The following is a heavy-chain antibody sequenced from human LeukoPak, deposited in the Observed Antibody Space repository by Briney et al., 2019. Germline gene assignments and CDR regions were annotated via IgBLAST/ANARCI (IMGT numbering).Heavy chain of an antibody. CDR3: AREAWTKDFDY. Sequence: SETLSLTCTVSGYSISSGYYWGWIRPPPGKGLEWIGSIYHSGSTYYNPSLKSRVTISVDTSKNQFSLKLSSVTAADTAVYYCAREAWTKDFDYWGQGTLVTVSS. CDR2: IYHSGST. CDR1: GYSISSGYY. J-gene: IGHJ4*02. D-gene: IGHD3/OR15-3a*01. V-gene: IGHV4-38-2*02.